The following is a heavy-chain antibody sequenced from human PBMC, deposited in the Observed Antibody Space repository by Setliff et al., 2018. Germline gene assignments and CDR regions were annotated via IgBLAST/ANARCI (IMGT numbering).Heavy chain of an antibody. CDR3: RQAVVGGDVFDI. J-gene: IGHJ3*02. CDR2: INQSGSG. CDR1: GESFDTYY. D-gene: IGHD3-3*01. Sequence: LSLTCNVYGESFDTYYWSWIRQPPGKGLEWFGEINQSGSGDYNPSFKGRVTISVDTSKKQFSLTLRYVTAADTALYYCRQAVVGGDVFDIWGQGTVVTVSS. V-gene: IGHV4-34*01.